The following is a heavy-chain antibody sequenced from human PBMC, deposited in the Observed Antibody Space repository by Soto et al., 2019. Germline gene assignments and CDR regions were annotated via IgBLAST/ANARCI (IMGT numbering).Heavy chain of an antibody. CDR1: GFTFSDYS. CDR2: ISSGSSAI. V-gene: IGHV3-48*02. J-gene: IGHJ4*02. Sequence: PGESLKISCAASGFTFSDYSMNWVRQAPGKGLEWVAYISSGSSAIYYADSVKGRFTISRDNVKNSLYLQMNSLRDEDTAVYYCARDTPFDSWGQGTLVTVSS. CDR3: ARDTPFDS.